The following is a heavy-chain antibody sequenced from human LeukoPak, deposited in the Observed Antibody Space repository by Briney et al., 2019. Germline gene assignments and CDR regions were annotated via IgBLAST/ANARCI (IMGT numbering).Heavy chain of an antibody. CDR2: IRYDGSNK. J-gene: IGHJ4*02. CDR1: GFTFSSYG. Sequence: PGGSLRLSCAASGFTFSSYGMHWVRQAPGKGLEWVAFIRYDGSNKHYADSVKGRFTISRDNSKNTLYLQMNSLRAEDTAVYYCAKPRGRDLDIVVVPAAIAPDYWGQGTLVTVSS. CDR3: AKPRGRDLDIVVVPAAIAPDY. V-gene: IGHV3-30*02. D-gene: IGHD2-2*01.